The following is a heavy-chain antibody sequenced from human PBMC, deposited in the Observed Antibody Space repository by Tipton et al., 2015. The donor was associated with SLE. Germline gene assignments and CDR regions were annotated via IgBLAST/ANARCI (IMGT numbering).Heavy chain of an antibody. V-gene: IGHV5-51*01. Sequence: QLVQSGAEVKKPGESLRISCKGSGYSFTTYWIGWVRQVPGKGLELMGIIYPGDSDTRYSPSFQGQVIISADNSVSTAYLQWTTLKASDTAIYYCAALIAASHFTDYWGQGTLVTVSS. J-gene: IGHJ4*02. D-gene: IGHD6-13*01. CDR1: GYSFTTYW. CDR2: IYPGDSDT. CDR3: AALIAASHFTDY.